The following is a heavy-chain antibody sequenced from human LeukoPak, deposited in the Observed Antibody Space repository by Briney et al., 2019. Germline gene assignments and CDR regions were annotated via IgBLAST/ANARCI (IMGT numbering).Heavy chain of an antibody. Sequence: PSETLSLTCTVSGGSISSGGYYWSWIRQHPGKGLEWIGCIYYSGSTNYNPSLKSRVTISVDTSKNQFSLKLSSVTAADTAVYYCARVYYDFWSGYYTEEYYFDYWGQGTLVTVSS. V-gene: IGHV4-61*08. CDR3: ARVYYDFWSGYYTEEYYFDY. D-gene: IGHD3-3*01. J-gene: IGHJ4*02. CDR1: GGSISSGGYY. CDR2: IYYSGST.